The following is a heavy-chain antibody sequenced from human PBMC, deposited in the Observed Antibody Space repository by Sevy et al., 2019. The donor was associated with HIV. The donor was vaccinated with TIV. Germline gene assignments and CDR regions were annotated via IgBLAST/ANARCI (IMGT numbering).Heavy chain of an antibody. CDR2: IYWDDDK. Sequence: SGPTLVNPTQTLTLTCTFSGISLSTSGMGVGWIRQPPGKALEWLALIYWDDDKRYSPSLKSRITITKDTSKNQVVLTKTNMDTVETDTYYCAHWLYGDYVTNFDYWGQGTLVTVSS. J-gene: IGHJ4*02. CDR3: AHWLYGDYVTNFDY. D-gene: IGHD4-17*01. V-gene: IGHV2-5*02. CDR1: GISLSTSGMG.